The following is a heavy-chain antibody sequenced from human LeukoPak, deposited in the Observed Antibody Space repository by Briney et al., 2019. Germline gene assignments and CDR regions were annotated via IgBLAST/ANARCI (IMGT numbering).Heavy chain of an antibody. CDR1: GDSISNYY. CDR3: ARHPSRGTDGYAFDY. V-gene: IGHV4-59*08. D-gene: IGHD5-24*01. J-gene: IGHJ4*02. Sequence: SETLSLTCSVSGDSISNYYWSWIRQPPGKGLEWVAYIYYSGSTNYNPSLKSRVTISVDTSKNQSSLELRSVTAADTAVYYCARHPSRGTDGYAFDYWGQGTLVTVSS. CDR2: IYYSGST.